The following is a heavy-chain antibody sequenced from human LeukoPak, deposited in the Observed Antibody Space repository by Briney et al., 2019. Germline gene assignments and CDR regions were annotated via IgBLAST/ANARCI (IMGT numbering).Heavy chain of an antibody. Sequence: ASVKVSCRASGYTFTSYGISWVRQAPGQGLEWMGWISAYNGNTNYAQKLQGRVTMTTDTSTSTAYMELRSLRSDDTAVYYCARGRYDILTGYLRALDYWGQGTLVTVSS. D-gene: IGHD3-9*01. V-gene: IGHV1-18*01. CDR3: ARGRYDILTGYLRALDY. CDR2: ISAYNGNT. J-gene: IGHJ4*02. CDR1: GYTFTSYG.